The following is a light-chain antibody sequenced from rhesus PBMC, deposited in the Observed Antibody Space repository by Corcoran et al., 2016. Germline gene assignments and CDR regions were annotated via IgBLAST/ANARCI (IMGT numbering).Light chain of an antibody. J-gene: IGKJ1*01. CDR3: RQHDSYPWT. CDR1: QGISNY. Sequence: DIQMTQSPSSLSASVGDTVTITCRASQGISNYLAWYQQKPGKSPNPLNYYASYLESGVPSRFSGIGSSTVFTLPIRILQPEDFAIYYCRQHDSYPWTFGQGTKVEIK. V-gene: IGKV1S14*01. CDR2: YAS.